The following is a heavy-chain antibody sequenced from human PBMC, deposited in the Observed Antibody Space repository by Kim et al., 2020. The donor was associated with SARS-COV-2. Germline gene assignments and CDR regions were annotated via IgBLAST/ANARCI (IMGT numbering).Heavy chain of an antibody. CDR1: GFTFSSYA. V-gene: IGHV3-30-3*01. J-gene: IGHJ6*02. CDR3: ARDVVPAARYYYYYGMDA. CDR2: ISYDGSNK. Sequence: GGSLRLSCAASGFTFSSYAMHWVRQAPGKGLEWVAVISYDGSNKYYADSVKGRFTISRDNSKNTLYLQMNSLRAEDTAVYYCARDVVPAARYYYYYGMDAWGQGTTVTVSS. D-gene: IGHD2-2*01.